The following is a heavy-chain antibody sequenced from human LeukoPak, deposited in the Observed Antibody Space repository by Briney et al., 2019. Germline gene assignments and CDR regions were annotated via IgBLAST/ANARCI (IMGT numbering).Heavy chain of an antibody. CDR3: ARSGTPDPFYYDSSGGAFDI. Sequence: VKISCKVSGYTFTDYYMHWVQQAPGQGLEWMGRIIPILGIANYAQKFQGRVTITADKSTSTAYMELSSLRSEDTAVYYCARSGTPDPFYYDSSGGAFDIWGQGTMVTVSS. V-gene: IGHV1-69*10. D-gene: IGHD3-22*01. CDR2: IIPILGIA. J-gene: IGHJ3*02. CDR1: GYTFTDYY.